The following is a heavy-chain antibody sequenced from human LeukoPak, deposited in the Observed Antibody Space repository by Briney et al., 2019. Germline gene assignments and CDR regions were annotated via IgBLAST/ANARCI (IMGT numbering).Heavy chain of an antibody. Sequence: SETLSLTCTVSGYSISSGYYWSWIRQPPGKGLEWIGYIYYSGSTNYNPSLKSRVTISVDTSKNQFSLKLSSVTAADTAVYYCARVVGAFGDAFDIWGQGTMVTVSS. D-gene: IGHD2-2*01. V-gene: IGHV4-61*01. CDR1: GYSISSGYY. CDR3: ARVVGAFGDAFDI. CDR2: IYYSGST. J-gene: IGHJ3*02.